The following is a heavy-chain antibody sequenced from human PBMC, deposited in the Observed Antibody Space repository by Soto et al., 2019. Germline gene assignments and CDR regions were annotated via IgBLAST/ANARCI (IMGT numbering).Heavy chain of an antibody. J-gene: IGHJ4*02. Sequence: HPGGSLRLSCAASGFTFSNYAMSWVRQAPGKGLEWVSTISGSGSSTYYADSVKGRFTISRDNSKNTLYLQMNSLRAEDTAVYYCAKDGCSSTSCFDYWGQGTLVTVSS. CDR3: AKDGCSSTSCFDY. CDR2: ISGSGSST. CDR1: GFTFSNYA. V-gene: IGHV3-23*01. D-gene: IGHD2-2*01.